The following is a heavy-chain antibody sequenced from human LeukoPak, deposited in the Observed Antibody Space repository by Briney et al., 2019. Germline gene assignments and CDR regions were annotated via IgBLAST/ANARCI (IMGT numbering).Heavy chain of an antibody. CDR2: ISGSGGST. CDR3: AKDDSNYSFNFDY. CDR1: GFTFSSYA. D-gene: IGHD4-11*01. J-gene: IGHJ4*02. Sequence: GGSLRLSVAASGFTFSSYAMSWVRQAPGKGLEWVSAISGSGGSTYYADSVKGRFTISRDNSKNTLYLQMNSPRAEDTAVYYCAKDDSNYSFNFDYWGQGTLVTVSS. V-gene: IGHV3-23*01.